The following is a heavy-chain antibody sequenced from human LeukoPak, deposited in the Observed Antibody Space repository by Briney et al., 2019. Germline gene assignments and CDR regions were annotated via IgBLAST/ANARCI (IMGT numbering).Heavy chain of an antibody. CDR3: ATDYYDSSAYYRAGY. D-gene: IGHD3-22*01. Sequence: GGSLRLSCAASGFTVSSNYMSWVRQAPGKGLEWVSVIYSGGSTYYADSVKGRFTISRDNAKNSLYLQMNSLRAEDTAVYYCATDYYDSSAYYRAGYWGQGTLVTVSS. J-gene: IGHJ4*02. CDR1: GFTVSSNY. V-gene: IGHV3-53*01. CDR2: IYSGGST.